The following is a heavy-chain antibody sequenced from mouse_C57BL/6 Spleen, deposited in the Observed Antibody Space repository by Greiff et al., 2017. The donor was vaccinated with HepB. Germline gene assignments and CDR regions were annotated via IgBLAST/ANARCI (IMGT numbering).Heavy chain of an antibody. CDR1: GFTFSSYG. V-gene: IGHV5-6*01. J-gene: IGHJ4*01. Sequence: EVKLVESGGDLVKPGGSLKLSCAASGFTFSSYGMSWVRQTPDKRLEWVATISSGGSYTYYPDSVKGRFTISRDNAKNTLYLQMSSLKSEDTAMYYCARQGTTVVEGDYAMDYWGQGTSVTVSS. CDR2: ISSGGSYT. D-gene: IGHD1-1*01. CDR3: ARQGTTVVEGDYAMDY.